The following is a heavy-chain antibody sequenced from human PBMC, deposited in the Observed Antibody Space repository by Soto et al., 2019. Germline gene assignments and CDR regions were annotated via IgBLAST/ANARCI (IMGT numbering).Heavy chain of an antibody. D-gene: IGHD6-13*01. Sequence: GGSLRLSCAASGFTFSSYSMNWVRQAPGKGLEWVSSISSSSSYTYYADSVKGRFTISRDNAKNSLYLQMNSLRAEDTAVYYCAREGAAAGNWFDPWGQGTLVTVSS. J-gene: IGHJ5*02. CDR1: GFTFSSYS. V-gene: IGHV3-21*01. CDR3: AREGAAAGNWFDP. CDR2: ISSSSSYT.